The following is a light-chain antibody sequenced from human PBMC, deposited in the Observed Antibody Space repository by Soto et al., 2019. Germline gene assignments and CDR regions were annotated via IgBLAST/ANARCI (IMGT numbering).Light chain of an antibody. V-gene: IGLV1-47*01. CDR1: SSNIGNNH. Sequence: QSVLTQPPSASGTPGQRVTISCSGSSSNIGNNHVYWYQQLAGTAPKLLMSETNQRPSRVPNRFTASKYGSSASLAISGLRSEDEAAYYCAAWDGGLSRPLFGGGTKLTVL. CDR3: AAWDGGLSRPL. J-gene: IGLJ3*02. CDR2: ETN.